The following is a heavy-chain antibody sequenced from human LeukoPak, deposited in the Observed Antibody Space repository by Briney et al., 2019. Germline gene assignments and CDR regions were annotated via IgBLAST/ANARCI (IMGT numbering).Heavy chain of an antibody. J-gene: IGHJ6*03. CDR2: IYYSGST. CDR3: ARAFYPGYYSYMAV. V-gene: IGHV4-59*01. CDR1: GGSISPYY. Sequence: SETLSLTCAVSGGSISPYYWSWIRQPPGKGLEWIGYIYYSGSTNYNPSLKSRVTISVDTSKNQFSLKLSSVTAADTAVYYCARAFYPGYYSYMAVWGKGTTVTVSS. D-gene: IGHD3-3*02.